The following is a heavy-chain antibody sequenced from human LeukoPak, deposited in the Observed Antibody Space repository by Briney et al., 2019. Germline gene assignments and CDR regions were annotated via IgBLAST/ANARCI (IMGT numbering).Heavy chain of an antibody. Sequence: GGSLRLSCAASGFTFSSYSMNWVRQAPGKGLEWVSYINIISSEIYYGDPVKGRFTISTDNAKNSVYLQMNSLRDEDTAVYYCARDRAYAFDNWGQGTMVTVSS. J-gene: IGHJ3*02. CDR3: ARDRAYAFDN. D-gene: IGHD3-10*01. CDR2: INIISSEI. V-gene: IGHV3-48*02. CDR1: GFTFSSYS.